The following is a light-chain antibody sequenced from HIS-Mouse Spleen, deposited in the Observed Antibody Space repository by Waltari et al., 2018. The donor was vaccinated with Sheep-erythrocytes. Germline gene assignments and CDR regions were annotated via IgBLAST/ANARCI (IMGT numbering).Light chain of an antibody. CDR1: SSDCGVYTY. CDR3: CSYAGSYNHV. J-gene: IGLJ1*01. V-gene: IGLV2-11*01. CDR2: DVS. Sequence: QSALTQPRSVSGPPGQSVTISCTGTSSDCGVYTYVSWYQQHQGKAPKLMIYDVSKRPSGVPDRFSGSKSGNTASLTISGLQAEDEADYYCCSYAGSYNHVFATGTKVTVL.